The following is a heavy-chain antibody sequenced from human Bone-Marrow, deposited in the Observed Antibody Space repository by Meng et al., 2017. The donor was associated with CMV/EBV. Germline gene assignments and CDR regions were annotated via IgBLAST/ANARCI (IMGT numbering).Heavy chain of an antibody. CDR2: INNSGSN. V-gene: IGHV4-34*01. Sequence: QVPQQQGGAWLFMPPESLALTGAVYVGSFSCNYWSWIRQPPVKGLECIQEINNSGSNTSHQSLKTLVTISVDTYKNQFSMKLSSVTAADTAVYYCIGYQMMVSLSSFDYWGQGTMVTVSS. D-gene: IGHD2-2*01. CDR1: VGSFSCNY. CDR3: IGYQMMVSLSSFDY. J-gene: IGHJ4*02.